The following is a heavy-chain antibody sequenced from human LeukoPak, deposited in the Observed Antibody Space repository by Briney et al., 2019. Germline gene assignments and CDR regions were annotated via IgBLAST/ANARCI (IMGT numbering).Heavy chain of an antibody. CDR3: ALSAEKQLVYFDF. Sequence: ASVKVSCKASGDTFSNYDVTWVRQAPGQGLEWMGRIIPVFDTAKYAQNFQDRVTMTTDESSSTAYMELYSLRSEDTAVYYCALSAEKQLVYFDFWGQGTLVTVSS. V-gene: IGHV1-69*05. D-gene: IGHD6-13*01. J-gene: IGHJ4*02. CDR2: IIPVFDTA. CDR1: GDTFSNYD.